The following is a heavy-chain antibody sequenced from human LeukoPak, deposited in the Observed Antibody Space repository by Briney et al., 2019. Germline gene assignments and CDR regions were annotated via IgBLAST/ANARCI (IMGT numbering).Heavy chain of an antibody. CDR3: ARVVAAAGNNWFDP. CDR2: IHDSGST. J-gene: IGHJ5*02. D-gene: IGHD6-13*01. CDR1: GDSISSGGYS. V-gene: IGHV4-30-4*07. Sequence: SETLSLTCVVSGDSISSGGYSWSWIRQTPGKGLEWIAYIHDSGSTYNNPSLKSRLSISIDTSKNQFSLKLNSVSAADTAVYYCARVVAAAGNNWFDPWGQGTLDTVSS.